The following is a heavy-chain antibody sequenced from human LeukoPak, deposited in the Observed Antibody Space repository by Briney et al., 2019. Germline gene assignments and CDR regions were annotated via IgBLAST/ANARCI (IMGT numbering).Heavy chain of an antibody. CDR3: ARGVEPLAANTLAY. Sequence: GGSLRLSCAASGFTLITNDMTWVRQAPGKGLEWVSVLYSDGNTKYADSVQGRFAISRDNSKNTLYLGMNSLSPDDTAVYYCARGVEPLAANTLAYWGQGTLVTVSS. D-gene: IGHD1-14*01. CDR1: GFTLITND. CDR2: LYSDGNT. V-gene: IGHV3-53*01. J-gene: IGHJ4*02.